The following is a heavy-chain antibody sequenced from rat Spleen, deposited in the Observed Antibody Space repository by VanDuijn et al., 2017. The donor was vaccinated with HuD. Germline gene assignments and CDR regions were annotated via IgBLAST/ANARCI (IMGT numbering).Heavy chain of an antibody. CDR1: GFIFSDYY. Sequence: EVQLVESGGGLVQPGRSLKVSCADSGFIFSDYYMAWVRQAPEKGLEWVASISYDGSSTYYGDSVKGRFTISRDNAKSTLYLQMNSLRSEDTATYYCTTCDYWGQGVMVTVSS. CDR3: TTCDY. V-gene: IGHV5-22*01. J-gene: IGHJ2*01. CDR2: ISYDGSST.